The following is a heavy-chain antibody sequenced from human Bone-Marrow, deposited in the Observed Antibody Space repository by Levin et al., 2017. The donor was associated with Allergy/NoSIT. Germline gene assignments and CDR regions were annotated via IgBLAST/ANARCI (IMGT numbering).Heavy chain of an antibody. CDR2: ISSDGRST. Sequence: PGESLKISCSASGFTFSSYTMHWVRQAPGKRLEYVSAISSDGRSTYYADSMKGRFAISRDNSKNTLFLHMSSLKTEDTAVYYCVKGTPLGDYWGQGTLVTVSS. J-gene: IGHJ4*02. D-gene: IGHD3-16*01. CDR3: VKGTPLGDY. V-gene: IGHV3-64D*06. CDR1: GFTFSSYT.